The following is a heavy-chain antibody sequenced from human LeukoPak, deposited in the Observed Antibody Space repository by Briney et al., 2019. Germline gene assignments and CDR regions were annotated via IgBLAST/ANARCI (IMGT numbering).Heavy chain of an antibody. D-gene: IGHD3-3*01. CDR2: INAGNGNT. CDR3: ARDRAIVEWLYYFDY. J-gene: IGHJ4*02. Sequence: ASVTVSCKASGYTFTSYAMHWVRQAPGQGLEWMGWINAGNGNTKYSQKFQGRVTITRDTSASTAYMELSSLRSEDTAVYYCARDRAIVEWLYYFDYWGQGTLVTVSS. CDR1: GYTFTSYA. V-gene: IGHV1-3*01.